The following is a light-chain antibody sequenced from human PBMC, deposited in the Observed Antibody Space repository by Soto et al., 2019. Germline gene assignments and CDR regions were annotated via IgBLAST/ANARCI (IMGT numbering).Light chain of an antibody. J-gene: IGKJ1*01. CDR3: QQYDSYWT. CDR1: QSISTW. Sequence: DIQMTQSPSTLSASVGDRVTITCRASQSISTWLAWYQQKPGKAPKLLIYDASSLESGVPSRFSGSGSGTEFTLTISGLQPDDFATYCCQQYDSYWTFGLGTKVEIK. V-gene: IGKV1-5*01. CDR2: DAS.